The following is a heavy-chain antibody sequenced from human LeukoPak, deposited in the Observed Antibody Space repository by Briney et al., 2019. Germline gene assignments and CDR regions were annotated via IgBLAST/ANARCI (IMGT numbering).Heavy chain of an antibody. J-gene: IGHJ3*02. CDR3: ARTSEMATINAFDI. CDR1: GGSISSGDYY. D-gene: IGHD5-24*01. Sequence: SETLSLTCTVSGGSISSGDYYWSWIRQPPGKGLEWIGYIYYSGSTYYNPSLKSRVTISVDTSKNQFSLKLSSVTAADTAVYYCARTSEMATINAFDIWSQGIMVTVSS. CDR2: IYYSGST. V-gene: IGHV4-30-4*01.